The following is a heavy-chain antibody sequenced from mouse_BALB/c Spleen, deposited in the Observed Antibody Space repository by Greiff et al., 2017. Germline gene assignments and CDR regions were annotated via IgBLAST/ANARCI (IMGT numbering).Heavy chain of an antibody. V-gene: IGHV3-6*02. CDR3: ASRSGYYYAMDY. J-gene: IGHJ4*01. Sequence: EVQLQESGPGLVKPSQSLSLTCSVTGYSITSGYYWNWIRQFPGNKLEWMGYISYDGSNNYNPSLKNRISITRDTSKNQFFLKLNSVTTEDTATYYCASRSGYYYAMDYWGQGTSVTVSS. D-gene: IGHD1-2*01. CDR2: ISYDGSN. CDR1: GYSITSGYY.